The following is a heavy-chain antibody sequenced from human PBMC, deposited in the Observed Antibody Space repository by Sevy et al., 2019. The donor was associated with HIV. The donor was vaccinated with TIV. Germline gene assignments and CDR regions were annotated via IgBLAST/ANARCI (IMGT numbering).Heavy chain of an antibody. D-gene: IGHD3-9*01. V-gene: IGHV5-51*01. CDR1: GYSFTNFW. J-gene: IGHJ5*02. CDR2: IYPLDSDT. Sequence: GESLKISCKASGYSFTNFWIGWVRLMPGKGLEWMGSIYPLDSDTRYNPSFQGQITISADESTNTAYLQWSSLKASDTAIYFCARRSDILVGYHYNWFDPWGQGTLVTVSS. CDR3: ARRSDILVGYHYNWFDP.